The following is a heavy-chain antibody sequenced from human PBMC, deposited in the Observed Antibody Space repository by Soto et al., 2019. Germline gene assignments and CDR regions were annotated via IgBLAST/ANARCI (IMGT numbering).Heavy chain of an antibody. V-gene: IGHV2-5*02. CDR3: XXRPRGYSYHFDY. CDR1: GFSLTTRGVG. CDR2: IYWDDDE. D-gene: IGHD5-18*01. J-gene: IGHJ4*02. Sequence: QITLKESGPTLVKPTQTLTLTCTFSGFSLTTRGVGVGWIRQPPGKALEWLALIYWDDDEGYSPSLKSRLTITKDTSKNQVVLTMTNMDPXDTAXXXXXXRPRGYSYHFDYWGQGTLVTVSS.